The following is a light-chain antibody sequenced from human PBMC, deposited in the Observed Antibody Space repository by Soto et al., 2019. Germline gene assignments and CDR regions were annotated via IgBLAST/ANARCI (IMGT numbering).Light chain of an antibody. CDR3: QQYNDWPPWT. J-gene: IGKJ1*01. V-gene: IGKV3-15*01. CDR1: QSVSGN. Sequence: EIVMTQSPATLSVSPVERATLSCRPSQSVSGNLAWYQQKPGQAPRLLIYGASTRATGIPARFSGSGSGTEFTLTISSLQSEDFAVYYCQQYNDWPPWTFGQGTKVDIK. CDR2: GAS.